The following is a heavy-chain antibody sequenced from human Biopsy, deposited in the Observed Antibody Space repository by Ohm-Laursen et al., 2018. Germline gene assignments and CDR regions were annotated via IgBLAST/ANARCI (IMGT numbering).Heavy chain of an antibody. Sequence: GSLRLSCSASGFTFSDYYMSWIRQAPGKGLEWVSYITSGGSTTDYADSLKGRFTISRDNAKSSLFLQMNSLRAEDTAVYYCARDVEGFYSYAMDVWGQGTTVTVSS. D-gene: IGHD5-24*01. V-gene: IGHV3-11*01. CDR3: ARDVEGFYSYAMDV. CDR1: GFTFSDYY. J-gene: IGHJ6*02. CDR2: ITSGGSTT.